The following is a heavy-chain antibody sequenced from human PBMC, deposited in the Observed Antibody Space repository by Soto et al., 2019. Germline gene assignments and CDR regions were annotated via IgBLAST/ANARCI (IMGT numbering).Heavy chain of an antibody. CDR1: GGSISSSSYY. J-gene: IGHJ4*02. D-gene: IGHD1-26*01. V-gene: IGHV4-39*01. CDR3: ARRKQNSPFDY. Sequence: QLQLQESGPGLVKPSETLSLTCTVSGGSISSSSYYWGWIRQPPGKGLEWIGGIYYSGSTYYNPSLKSRVTTSVDTSKNQFSLKLSSVTAADTAVYYCARRKQNSPFDYWGQGTLVTVSS. CDR2: IYYSGST.